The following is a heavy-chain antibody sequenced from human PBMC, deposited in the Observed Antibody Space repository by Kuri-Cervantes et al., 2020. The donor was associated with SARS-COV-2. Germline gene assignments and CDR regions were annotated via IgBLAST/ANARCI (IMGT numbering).Heavy chain of an antibody. D-gene: IGHD6-19*01. J-gene: IGHJ5*02. Sequence: GESLMIYCLAYGFSFRTYSMNSVPQAPGKGLEWISYVSPNSNTIYYADSVKGRFTISRDNAKNLLYLQMNSLRDDDTAVYYCARDMSKGQWLERGWFDPWGQGTLVTVSS. V-gene: IGHV3-48*02. CDR1: GFSFRTYS. CDR3: ARDMSKGQWLERGWFDP. CDR2: VSPNSNTI.